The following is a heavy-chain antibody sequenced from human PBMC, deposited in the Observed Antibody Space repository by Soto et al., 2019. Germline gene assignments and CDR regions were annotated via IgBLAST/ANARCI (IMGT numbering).Heavy chain of an antibody. V-gene: IGHV4-31*03. CDR2: IYNSGTT. CDR1: GGSITRGGYY. J-gene: IGHJ5*02. Sequence: SETLSLTCTVSGGSITRGGYYWSWIRQHPGKGLEWIGYIYNSGTTYYNPSLKSRVTISVDTSKNQFSLNLTSVTAADTAVYYCARDPAPWGQGTQVTVSS. CDR3: ARDPAP.